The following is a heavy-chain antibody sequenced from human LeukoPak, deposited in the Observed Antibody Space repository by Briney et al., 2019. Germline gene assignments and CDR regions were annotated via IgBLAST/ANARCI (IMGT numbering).Heavy chain of an antibody. Sequence: GGSLRLSCAASGFTFSSYAMSWVRQTPGKGLEWVANINQDGSKNYYVDSVKGRFTISRDNAKDSLYLQMNSLRAEDTAVYYCARAMDVRGQGTTVTVS. V-gene: IGHV3-7*03. CDR3: ARAMDV. J-gene: IGHJ6*02. CDR2: INQDGSKN. CDR1: GFTFSSYA.